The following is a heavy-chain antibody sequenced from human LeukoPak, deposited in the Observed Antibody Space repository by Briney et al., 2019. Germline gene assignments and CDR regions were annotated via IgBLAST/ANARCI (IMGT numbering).Heavy chain of an antibody. CDR3: VRKYYFYMDV. Sequence: GGSLRLSCGASGLTLSNYAMCWVRQAPGKGLEWLSYISANGVSTTYAESVKGRFTSPRDNSKNTLFLQVSSLRAEDTAVYYCVRKYYFYMDVWGKGTTVTVSS. CDR1: GLTLSNYA. V-gene: IGHV3-23*01. CDR2: ISANGVST. J-gene: IGHJ6*03.